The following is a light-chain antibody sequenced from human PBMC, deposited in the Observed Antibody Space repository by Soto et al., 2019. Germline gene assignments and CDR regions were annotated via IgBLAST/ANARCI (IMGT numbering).Light chain of an antibody. CDR2: DSS. Sequence: DIQMTQSPSSLSASLGDRVTITCRASQGISNYLAWYQQKPGKVPKLRIYDSSTLQSGVPSRFSASGSGTEFTLTISSLQPADFASYYCHSHDSVPLTFGGGTKVEIK. J-gene: IGKJ4*02. CDR3: HSHDSVPLT. V-gene: IGKV1-27*01. CDR1: QGISNY.